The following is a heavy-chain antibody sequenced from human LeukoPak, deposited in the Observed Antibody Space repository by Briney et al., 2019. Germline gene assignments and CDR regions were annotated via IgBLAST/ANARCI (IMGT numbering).Heavy chain of an antibody. CDR3: ARLYSSSWYWFDP. J-gene: IGHJ5*02. V-gene: IGHV3-11*03. CDR1: GFTFSDYY. D-gene: IGHD6-13*01. Sequence: GGSLRLSCAASGFTFSDYYMSWIRQAPGKGLEWVSYISSSSSYTYYADSVKGRFTISRHNSKNTLYLQMNSLRAEDTAVYYCARLYSSSWYWFDPWGQGTLVTVSS. CDR2: ISSSSSYT.